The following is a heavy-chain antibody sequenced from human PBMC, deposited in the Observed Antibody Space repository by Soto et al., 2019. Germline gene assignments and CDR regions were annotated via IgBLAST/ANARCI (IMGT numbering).Heavy chain of an antibody. V-gene: IGHV2-5*02. CDR2: IYWDDDK. CDR3: AHMYGSSSDSSPYYYYYGMDV. J-gene: IGHJ6*02. Sequence: QITLKESGPTLVKPTQTLTLTCTFSGFSLSTSGVGVGWIRQPPGKALEWLALIYWDDDKRYSPSLKSRLTITKDTSNNQVVLTMTNMDPVDTATYYCAHMYGSSSDSSPYYYYYGMDVWGQGTTVTVSS. CDR1: GFSLSTSGVG. D-gene: IGHD6-13*01.